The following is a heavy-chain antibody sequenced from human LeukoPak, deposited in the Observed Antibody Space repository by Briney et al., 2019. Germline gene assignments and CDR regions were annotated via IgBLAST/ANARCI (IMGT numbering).Heavy chain of an antibody. CDR2: INHSGST. CDR1: GGSFSGYY. D-gene: IGHD3-3*01. J-gene: IGHJ4*02. V-gene: IGHV4-34*01. Sequence: SETLSLTCAVYGGSFSGYYWSWIRQPPGKGLEWIGEINHSGSTNCNPSLKSRVTISVDTSKNQFSLKLSSVTAADTAVYYCARVTPIKDYDFWSGYYPNNYYFDYWGQGTLVTVSS. CDR3: ARVTPIKDYDFWSGYYPNNYYFDY.